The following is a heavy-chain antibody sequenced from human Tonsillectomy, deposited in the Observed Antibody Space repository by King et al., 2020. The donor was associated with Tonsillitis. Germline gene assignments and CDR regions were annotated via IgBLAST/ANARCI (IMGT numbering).Heavy chain of an antibody. CDR1: GFTFDDYA. J-gene: IGHJ2*01. V-gene: IGHV3-9*01. CDR2: ISWNSGSI. CDR3: AKAHIAVAGSYFDL. D-gene: IGHD6-19*01. Sequence: VQLVESGGGLVQPGRSLRLSCAASGFTFDDYAMHWVRQAPGKGLEWVSGISWNSGSIGYADSVKGRFTISRDNAKNSLYLQMNSLRAEDTALYYCAKAHIAVAGSYFDLWGRGTLVTVSS.